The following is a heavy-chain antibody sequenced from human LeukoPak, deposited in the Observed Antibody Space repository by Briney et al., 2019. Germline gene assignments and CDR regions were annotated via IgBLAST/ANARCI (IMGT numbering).Heavy chain of an antibody. Sequence: GGSLRLSCAASGFTFSGYSMNWVSQAPGKGLEWVSSISSSSSYIYYADSVKGRFTISRDNAKNSLYLQMNSLRAEDTAVYYCARSDLYYPYFDYWGQGTLVTVSS. CDR2: ISSSSSYI. CDR3: ARSDLYYPYFDY. CDR1: GFTFSGYS. V-gene: IGHV3-21*01. J-gene: IGHJ4*02. D-gene: IGHD3-10*01.